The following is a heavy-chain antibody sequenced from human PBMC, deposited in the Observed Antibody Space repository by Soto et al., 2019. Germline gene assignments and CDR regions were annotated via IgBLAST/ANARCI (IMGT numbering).Heavy chain of an antibody. CDR2: ISGSGTYT. CDR3: AKSASGCYKLIDY. CDR1: GFTFNNYA. V-gene: IGHV3-23*01. D-gene: IGHD2-2*02. J-gene: IGHJ4*02. Sequence: LRLSCAASGFTFNNYAMSWVRQAPGKGLEWVSGISGSGTYTYFADSVRGRFTISRDNSKNTLFLQMSSLRAEDTAIYYCAKSASGCYKLIDYWGQGTLVTVSS.